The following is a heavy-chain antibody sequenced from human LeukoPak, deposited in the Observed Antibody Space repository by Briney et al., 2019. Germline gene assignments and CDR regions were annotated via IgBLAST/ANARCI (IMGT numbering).Heavy chain of an antibody. CDR3: ARGGSGWNYYYYYMDV. V-gene: IGHV4-39*01. J-gene: IGHJ6*03. D-gene: IGHD6-19*01. CDR2: IYYSGST. Sequence: SETLSLTCTVSGGSISSSSYYWGWIRQPPGKGLEWIGSIYYSGSTYCNPSLKSRVTISVDTSKNQFSLKLSSVTAADTAVYYCARGGSGWNYYYYYMDVWGKGTTVTISS. CDR1: GGSISSSSYY.